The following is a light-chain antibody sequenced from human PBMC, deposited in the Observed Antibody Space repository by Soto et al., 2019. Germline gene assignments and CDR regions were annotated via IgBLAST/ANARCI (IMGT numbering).Light chain of an antibody. Sequence: EIVLTQSPGTLSLSPGERATLSCRASQSIANNYVAWYQQKPGQAPRLLIDDASRRATCTPDRFSGSGSGTDFTLTISRLETEDFAVYYCQQCATSPLTFGQGTKVEIK. V-gene: IGKV3-20*01. CDR1: QSIANNY. J-gene: IGKJ1*01. CDR3: QQCATSPLT. CDR2: DAS.